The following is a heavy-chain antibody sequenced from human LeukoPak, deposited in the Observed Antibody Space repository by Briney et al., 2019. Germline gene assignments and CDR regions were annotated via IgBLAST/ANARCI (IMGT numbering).Heavy chain of an antibody. CDR2: IYHTGNT. Sequence: PSETLSLTCTVSGGSFNTYYWSWIRQSPGRGLEWMGYIYHTGNTNYNPSLKSRVTISIDTSQNQFSLNLTSVTAADTAVYYCARLAIAARLAPFDMWRQETMVTVSP. CDR3: ARLAIAARLAPFDM. D-gene: IGHD6-6*01. V-gene: IGHV4-59*08. J-gene: IGHJ3*02. CDR1: GGSFNTYY.